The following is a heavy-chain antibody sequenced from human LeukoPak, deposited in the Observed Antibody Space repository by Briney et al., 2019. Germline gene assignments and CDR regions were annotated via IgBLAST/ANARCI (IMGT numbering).Heavy chain of an antibody. Sequence: SETLSLTCTVSGGSISSSSYYWGWIRQPPGKGLEWIGSIYYSGSTYYNPSLKSRVTISVDTSKNQFSLKLSSVTAADTAVYYCARADYSSTWSHDYYYMDVWGKGATVTVSS. CDR3: ARADYSSTWSHDYYYMDV. CDR2: IYYSGST. CDR1: GGSISSSSYY. J-gene: IGHJ6*03. V-gene: IGHV4-39*07. D-gene: IGHD6-13*01.